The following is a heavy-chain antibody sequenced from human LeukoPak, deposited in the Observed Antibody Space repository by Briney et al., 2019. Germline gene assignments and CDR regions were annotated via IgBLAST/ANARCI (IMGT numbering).Heavy chain of an antibody. V-gene: IGHV3-7*05. J-gene: IGHJ4*02. D-gene: IGHD3-16*01. Sequence: TGGSLTLSCAASGFTFSSYWMSWVRQAPGKGLEWVANIKEDGSEKNYVDSVKGRFTISRDNAKNSLYLQRKGLRAEETAVYYGARGGGRHVEYWGQGNLVTVSS. CDR3: ARGGGRHVEY. CDR1: GFTFSSYW. CDR2: IKEDGSEK.